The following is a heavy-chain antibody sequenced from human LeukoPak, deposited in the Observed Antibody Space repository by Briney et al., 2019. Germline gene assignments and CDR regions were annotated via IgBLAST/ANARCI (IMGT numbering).Heavy chain of an antibody. D-gene: IGHD2-15*01. Sequence: ASVKVSCKASGYTFTNYGITWVRHAPGQGLEWMGWISTYNGNTNYAQKFQGRVTMTKDTSTSTAYMELRNLRSGDTAVYYCARRGGVATQDYWGLGALVTVSS. CDR2: ISTYNGNT. J-gene: IGHJ4*02. CDR3: ARRGGVATQDY. V-gene: IGHV1-18*01. CDR1: GYTFTNYG.